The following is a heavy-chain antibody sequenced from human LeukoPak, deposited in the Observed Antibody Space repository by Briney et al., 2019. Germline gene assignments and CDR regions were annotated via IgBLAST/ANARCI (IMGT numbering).Heavy chain of an antibody. CDR2: INHSGST. CDR3: ARARRYRRATRADAFDI. V-gene: IGHV4-34*01. Sequence: SETLSLTCAVYGGSFSGYYWSWIRQPPGKGLEWIGEINHSGSTNYNPSLKSRVTISVDTSKNQFSLKLSSVTAADTAVYYCARARRYRRATRADAFDIWAKGQWSPSLQ. J-gene: IGHJ3*02. CDR1: GGSFSGYY. D-gene: IGHD1-26*01.